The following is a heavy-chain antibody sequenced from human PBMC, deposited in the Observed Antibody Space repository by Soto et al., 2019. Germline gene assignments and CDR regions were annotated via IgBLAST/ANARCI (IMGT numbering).Heavy chain of an antibody. Sequence: EVQVVESGGGLVQPGGSLRLSCAASGFTFSDHYMDWVRQAAGKGLEWVGRIKNKANSYHTEYAASVKGRFTILRDDSTNVPYLQMNSLNSKNAAVYYCASVRLGAATRYLDYCGQGTMVTVSS. V-gene: IGHV3-72*01. D-gene: IGHD2-15*01. CDR3: ASVRLGAATRYLDY. CDR1: GFTFSDHY. CDR2: IKNKANSYHT. J-gene: IGHJ4*02.